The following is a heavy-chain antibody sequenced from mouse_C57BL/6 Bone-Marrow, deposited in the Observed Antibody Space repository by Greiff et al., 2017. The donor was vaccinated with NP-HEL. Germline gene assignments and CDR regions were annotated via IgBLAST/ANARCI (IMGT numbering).Heavy chain of an antibody. J-gene: IGHJ3*01. V-gene: IGHV8-8*01. Sequence: QVTLKESGPGILQPSQTLSLTCSFSGFSLSTFGMGVGWIRQPSGKGLEWLAHIWWDDDKYYNPALKSRPTISKDTSKNQVFLKIANVDTADTATYYCARIAVYYDYDGFAYWGQGTLVTVSA. D-gene: IGHD2-4*01. CDR3: ARIAVYYDYDGFAY. CDR1: GFSLSTFGMG. CDR2: IWWDDDK.